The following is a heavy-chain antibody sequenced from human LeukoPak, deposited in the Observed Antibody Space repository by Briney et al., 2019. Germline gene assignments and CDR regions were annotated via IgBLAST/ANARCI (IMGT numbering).Heavy chain of an antibody. J-gene: IGHJ4*02. CDR1: GGSVSSGSYY. Sequence: SETLSLTCTVSGGSVSSGSYYWSWIRQPPGKGLEWIGYIYYSGSTNYNPSLKSRVTISVDTSKNQFSLKLSSVTAADTAVYYCARGPNYDSSGYYYIDYWGQGTLVTVSS. CDR3: ARGPNYDSSGYYYIDY. V-gene: IGHV4-61*01. CDR2: IYYSGST. D-gene: IGHD3-22*01.